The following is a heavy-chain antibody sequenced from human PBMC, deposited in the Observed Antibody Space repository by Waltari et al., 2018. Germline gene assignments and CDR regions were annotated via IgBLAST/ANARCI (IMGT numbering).Heavy chain of an antibody. Sequence: QVQLVESGGGVVQPGGSLRLSCAASGHTFRRLAMHWVRQAPGKGLEWVSFIQFDGNNKYYPDSVKGRFTVSRDNSKSVLYLQMNSLRPEDTAIYYCALGTGGTRNSNDAFDIWGQGTPVTVSS. D-gene: IGHD1-1*01. V-gene: IGHV3-30*02. J-gene: IGHJ3*02. CDR2: IQFDGNNK. CDR3: ALGTGGTRNSNDAFDI. CDR1: GHTFRRLA.